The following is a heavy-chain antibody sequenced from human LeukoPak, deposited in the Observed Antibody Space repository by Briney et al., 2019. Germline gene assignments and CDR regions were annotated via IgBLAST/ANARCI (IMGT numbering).Heavy chain of an antibody. D-gene: IGHD1-26*01. Sequence: GGSLRLSCAASGFTFSTFAMIWVRQPPGKGLEWVSSIFPSGGEIHYADSVRGRFTISRDNSKNTLYLQMNSLRAEDTAVYYCARDFEWELLKANAFDIWGQGTMVTVSS. CDR3: ARDFEWELLKANAFDI. J-gene: IGHJ3*02. V-gene: IGHV3-23*01. CDR2: IFPSGGEI. CDR1: GFTFSTFA.